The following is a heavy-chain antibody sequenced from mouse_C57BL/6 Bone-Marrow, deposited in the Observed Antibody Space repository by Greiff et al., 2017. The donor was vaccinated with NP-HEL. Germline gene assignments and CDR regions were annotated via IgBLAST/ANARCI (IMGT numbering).Heavy chain of an antibody. CDR3: AGYGFAY. J-gene: IGHJ3*01. D-gene: IGHD2-2*01. CDR2: ISDGGSYT. CDR1: GFTFSSYA. V-gene: IGHV5-4*03. Sequence: DVKLVESGGGLVKPGGSLKLSCAASGFTFSSYAMSWVRQTPEKRLEWVATISDGGSYTYYPDNVKGRFTISRDNAKNNLYLQMSHLKSEDTAMYYCAGYGFAYWGQGTLVTVSA.